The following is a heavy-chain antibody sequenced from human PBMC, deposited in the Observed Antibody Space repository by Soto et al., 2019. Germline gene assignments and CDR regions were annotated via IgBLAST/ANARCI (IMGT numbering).Heavy chain of an antibody. CDR2: ISTHNGKK. CDR3: ARGVAVAAVYDLDH. D-gene: IGHD6-19*01. V-gene: IGHV1-18*04. Sequence: QVQLVQSGAEMKRPGASVRVSCKASGYTFTAYGITWVRQAPGQGLGYMGWISTHNGKKNSAQNLQGRVILTTDNAASTAWMERRALTSDATAVYYGARGVAVAAVYDLDHWGQGTLVTVSS. CDR1: GYTFTAYG. J-gene: IGHJ4*02.